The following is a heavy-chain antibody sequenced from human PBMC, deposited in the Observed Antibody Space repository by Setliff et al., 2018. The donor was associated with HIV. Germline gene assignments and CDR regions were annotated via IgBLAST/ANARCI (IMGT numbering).Heavy chain of an antibody. CDR1: GFTFSSHW. V-gene: IGHV3-7*03. CDR2: IKQDGSEK. D-gene: IGHD6-25*01. Sequence: LRLSCAASGFTFSSHWMSWIRQAPGKGLEWVASIKQDGSEKYYADSVKGRFTISRDNAKNSLYLHMNSLRDDDTAMYYCARDGSGYNPPHWFDPWGQGTEVTVSS. CDR3: ARDGSGYNPPHWFDP. J-gene: IGHJ5*02.